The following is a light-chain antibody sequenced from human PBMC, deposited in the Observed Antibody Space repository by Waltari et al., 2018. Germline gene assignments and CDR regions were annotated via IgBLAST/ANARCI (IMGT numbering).Light chain of an antibody. J-gene: IGLJ2*01. V-gene: IGLV2-14*03. Sequence: QSALTQPASVSGSPGQSITLSCTGTSSDIGGYNYLSWYQQLPGRAPKLIIYDVSNRPSGVSNRFSGSKSGNTASLTISGLQGEDEADYYCSSYVSSSTLELFGGGTSLAVL. CDR3: SSYVSSSTLEL. CDR1: SSDIGGYNY. CDR2: DVS.